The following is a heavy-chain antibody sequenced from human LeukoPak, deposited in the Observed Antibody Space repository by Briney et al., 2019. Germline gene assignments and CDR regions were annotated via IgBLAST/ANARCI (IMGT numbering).Heavy chain of an antibody. Sequence: GGTLRLSCAASGFTFTSYAMSWVRQAPGKGLEWVSTISGGGGITYYADSVKGRFTISRDSSKKTLYLQMNSLRGEDTAVYYCAKDQNYDILTGLRWYYGMDVWGQGTTVTVSS. V-gene: IGHV3-23*01. J-gene: IGHJ6*02. CDR2: ISGGGGIT. D-gene: IGHD3-9*01. CDR1: GFTFTSYA. CDR3: AKDQNYDILTGLRWYYGMDV.